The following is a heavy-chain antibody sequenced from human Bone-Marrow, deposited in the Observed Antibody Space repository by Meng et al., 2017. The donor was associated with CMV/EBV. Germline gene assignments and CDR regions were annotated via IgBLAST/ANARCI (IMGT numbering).Heavy chain of an antibody. J-gene: IGHJ6*02. V-gene: IGHV3-74*01. CDR3: AREAGYYYYGTDV. Sequence: GESLKIYCAASGFTFSSYWMHWVRQAPGKGLVWVSRINSDGSSTSYEDSVKGRFTLSRDNAKNTLYLQMNSLRAEDTAVYYCAREAGYYYYGTDVWGQGTTVTVSS. CDR2: INSDGSST. CDR1: GFTFSSYW.